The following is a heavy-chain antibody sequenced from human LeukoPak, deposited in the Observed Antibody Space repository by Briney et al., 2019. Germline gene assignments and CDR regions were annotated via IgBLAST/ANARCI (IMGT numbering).Heavy chain of an antibody. CDR3: ARDAGDTSRGAPWPGDNADAFDI. Sequence: ASVKVSCKASGYTFTSYGISWVRQAPGQGLEWMGWISAYNGNTNYAQKLQGRVTMTTDTSTSTAYMELRSLRSDDTAVYYCARDAGDTSRGAPWPGDNADAFDIWGQGTMVTVSS. D-gene: IGHD3-16*01. CDR1: GYTFTSYG. J-gene: IGHJ3*02. CDR2: ISAYNGNT. V-gene: IGHV1-18*01.